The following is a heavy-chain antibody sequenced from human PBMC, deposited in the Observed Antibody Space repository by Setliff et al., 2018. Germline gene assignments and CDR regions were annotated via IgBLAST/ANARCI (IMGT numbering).Heavy chain of an antibody. CDR1: GYTFSTYG. J-gene: IGHJ4*01. V-gene: IGHV1-18*01. CDR2: INA. Sequence: ASVKVSCKASGYTFSTYGIAWVRQAPGQGLEWMGWINAYAQKFQGRVTMTTDTPTTTAFMELSSLRSDDTAIYYCAREIHNMCYFDSWGRGTLVTVSS. CDR3: AREIHNMCYFDS. D-gene: IGHD1-20*01.